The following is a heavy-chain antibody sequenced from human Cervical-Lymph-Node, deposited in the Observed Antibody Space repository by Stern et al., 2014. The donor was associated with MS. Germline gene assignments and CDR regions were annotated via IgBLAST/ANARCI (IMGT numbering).Heavy chain of an antibody. CDR1: GGSISSYY. CDR3: ARLDINWFDP. Sequence: VQLVESGPGLVKPSETLSLTCTVSGGSISSYYWSWIRQPPGKGLEWLGYIYYSGSTNYNPPLKSRVPISVDTSKTQFPLKRSSVTAADTAVYYCARLDINWFDPWGQGTLVTVSS. CDR2: IYYSGST. V-gene: IGHV4-59*08. D-gene: IGHD3/OR15-3a*01. J-gene: IGHJ5*02.